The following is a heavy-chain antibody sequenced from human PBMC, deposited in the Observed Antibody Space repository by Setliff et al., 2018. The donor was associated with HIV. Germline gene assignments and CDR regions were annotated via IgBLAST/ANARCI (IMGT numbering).Heavy chain of an antibody. CDR3: AKGIKWLAP. CDR1: GFTVNTNY. Sequence: GGSLRLSCAASGFTVNTNYMTWVRQAPGKGLEWVSVMNGDGTTYYADSVKGQFTISRDNSINILYLHMNSLRTEDTAIYYCAKGIKWLAPWGQGTPVTVSS. V-gene: IGHV3-53*01. D-gene: IGHD2-15*01. CDR2: MNGDGTT. J-gene: IGHJ5*02.